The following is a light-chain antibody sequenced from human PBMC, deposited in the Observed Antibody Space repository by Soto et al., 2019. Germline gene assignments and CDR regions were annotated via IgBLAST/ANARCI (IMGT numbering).Light chain of an antibody. V-gene: IGKV1-39*01. CDR3: QQRHMWPIT. CDR1: QSINSY. Sequence: DIQMTQSPSSLSASVGDRATITCRASQSINSYLNWYQQKPGQAPKLLIYAASSLQSGVPSRFSGSGSGTDFTLTISSLQPEDFATYYCQQRHMWPITFGQGTRLEIK. J-gene: IGKJ5*01. CDR2: AAS.